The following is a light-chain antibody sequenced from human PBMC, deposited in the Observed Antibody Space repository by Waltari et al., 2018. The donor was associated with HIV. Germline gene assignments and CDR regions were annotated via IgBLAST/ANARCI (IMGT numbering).Light chain of an antibody. V-gene: IGLV1-40*01. CDR1: SSNIGAGFD. CDR3: QSYDSSLSSYV. J-gene: IGLJ1*01. Sequence: QSVLTQPPSVSGAPGQRVTISCTGSSSNIGAGFDVHWYQQLPGIAPNLLIYAASNRHLGVPDRFSGSKSGTSASLAITGLQADVEADYYCQSYDSSLSSYVFASGTRVTVL. CDR2: AAS.